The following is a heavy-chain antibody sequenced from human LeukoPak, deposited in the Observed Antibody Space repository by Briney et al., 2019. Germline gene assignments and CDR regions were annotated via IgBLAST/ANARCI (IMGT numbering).Heavy chain of an antibody. Sequence: GGSLGLSCEASGFTFTNSAMNWVRQDPGKGLEWVSLISASGGNTYYADSVKGRFTISRDNSKNTLYLQMNSLRAEDTAVYYCAREIYYDSSGYLYGMDVWGQGTTVTVSS. CDR3: AREIYYDSSGYLYGMDV. V-gene: IGHV3-23*01. CDR2: ISASGGNT. D-gene: IGHD3-22*01. CDR1: GFTFTNSA. J-gene: IGHJ6*02.